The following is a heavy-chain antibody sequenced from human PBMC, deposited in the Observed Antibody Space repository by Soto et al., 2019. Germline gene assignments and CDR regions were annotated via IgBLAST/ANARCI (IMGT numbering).Heavy chain of an antibody. J-gene: IGHJ3*02. V-gene: IGHV3-7*01. CDR2: INPAGNVK. Sequence: VQQVESGGGLGQPGESLRLSCAASGLTVSISWMTWVRQAPGEGLEWVSNINPAGNVKQYADSVKERFTISRDNAKNSLFLQMSGLRVEDTAVYYCATANTTYAFDMWGQGTMVTVSS. CDR1: GLTVSISW. CDR3: ATANTTYAFDM. D-gene: IGHD1-1*01.